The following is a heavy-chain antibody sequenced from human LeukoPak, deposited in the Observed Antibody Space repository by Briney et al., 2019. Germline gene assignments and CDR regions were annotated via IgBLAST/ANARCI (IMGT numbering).Heavy chain of an antibody. CDR2: IIPIFGTA. Sequence: SVKVSCKASGGTFSSNTISWVRQAPGQGLEWMGGIIPIFGTANYAQKFQGRVTITTDESTSTAYMELSSLRSEDTAVYYCARDTFGGSYFDYWGQGTLVTVSS. CDR1: GGTFSSNT. CDR3: ARDTFGGSYFDY. D-gene: IGHD3-16*01. J-gene: IGHJ4*02. V-gene: IGHV1-69*05.